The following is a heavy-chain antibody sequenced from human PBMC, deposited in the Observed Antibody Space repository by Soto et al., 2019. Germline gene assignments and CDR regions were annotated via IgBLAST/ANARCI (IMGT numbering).Heavy chain of an antibody. Sequence: GGSLRLSCAASGFTFSSYWMSWVRQAPGKGLEWVANIKQDGSEKYYVDSVKGRFTISRDNAKNSLYLQMNSLRAEDTAVYYCARDSSPLTGDRGAFDIWGQGTMVTVSS. CDR3: ARDSSPLTGDRGAFDI. J-gene: IGHJ3*02. CDR2: IKQDGSEK. CDR1: GFTFSSYW. D-gene: IGHD7-27*01. V-gene: IGHV3-7*01.